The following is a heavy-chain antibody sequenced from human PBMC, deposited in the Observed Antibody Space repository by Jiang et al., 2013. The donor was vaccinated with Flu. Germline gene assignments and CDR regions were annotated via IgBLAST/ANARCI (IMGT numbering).Heavy chain of an antibody. D-gene: IGHD6-25*01. CDR3: ACDLADYGYFDL. J-gene: IGHJ2*01. Sequence: QVQLQESGPGLVKPSETLSLTCTVPGGSISSHYWGWIRQSPGKGMEWIGNIYPSGRTNYNPSLKSRVTISVDTSKSQFSLKLSSVTTSDTAVYYCACDLADYGYFDLWGRGTLVTVSS. CDR1: GGSISSHY. CDR2: IYPSGRT. V-gene: IGHV4-4*08.